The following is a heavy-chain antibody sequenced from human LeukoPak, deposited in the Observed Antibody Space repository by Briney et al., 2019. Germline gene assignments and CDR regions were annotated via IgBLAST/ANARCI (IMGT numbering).Heavy chain of an antibody. CDR1: GFTFSGYW. V-gene: IGHV3-7*01. CDR3: ARFGMNAAIDY. CDR2: IKQDGSKK. J-gene: IGHJ4*02. Sequence: PGGSLRLSCAASGFTFSGYWMSWVRQAPGKGLEWVATIKQDGSKKTYVDSVEGRFTSSRDNAKSSLFLQMDSLRAEDTAVYYCARFGMNAAIDYWGQETLVTVSS. D-gene: IGHD2-15*01.